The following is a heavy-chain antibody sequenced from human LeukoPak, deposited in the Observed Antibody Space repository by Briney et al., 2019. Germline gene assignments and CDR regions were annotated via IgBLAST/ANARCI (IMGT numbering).Heavy chain of an antibody. J-gene: IGHJ4*02. CDR1: GFTFSSYG. Sequence: GGSLRLSCAASGFTFSSYGMHWVRQAPGKGLEWVAVISYDGSNKYYADSVKGRFTISRDNSNNTLYLQMNSLRAEDTAVYYCAKCSYYYDSSGYQYPIDYWGQGTLVTVSS. D-gene: IGHD3-22*01. CDR3: AKCSYYYDSSGYQYPIDY. CDR2: ISYDGSNK. V-gene: IGHV3-30*18.